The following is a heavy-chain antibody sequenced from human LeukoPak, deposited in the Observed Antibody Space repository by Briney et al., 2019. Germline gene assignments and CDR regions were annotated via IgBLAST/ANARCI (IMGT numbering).Heavy chain of an antibody. V-gene: IGHV6-1*01. D-gene: IGHD6-13*01. CDR1: GDIVSSXXXX. CDR2: TYYXSKWSS. Sequence: SQTLSXTCAXSGDIVSSXXXXXXWLRQSPXXXXXWLGRTYYXSKWSSXYAXSXAXXVIINSDPSKNQFSLQLKSVTPEDTAVYYCARGRSWPLDYWGQGTLVTVSS. CDR3: ARGRSWPLDY. J-gene: IGHJ4*02.